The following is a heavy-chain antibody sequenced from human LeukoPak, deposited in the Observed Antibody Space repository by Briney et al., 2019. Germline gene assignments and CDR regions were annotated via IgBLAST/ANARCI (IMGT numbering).Heavy chain of an antibody. D-gene: IGHD2-2*01. V-gene: IGHV1-18*01. CDR3: ATGYCSSTSCYNFDY. J-gene: IGHJ4*02. Sequence: ASVKVSCKASGYTFTSYAFSWVRQAPGQGLEWMGWISAYNGNTNYAQKFQGRVTMTTDRSTSTAYMELRSLRSDDTAVYYCATGYCSSTSCYNFDYWGQGTLVTVSS. CDR1: GYTFTSYA. CDR2: ISAYNGNT.